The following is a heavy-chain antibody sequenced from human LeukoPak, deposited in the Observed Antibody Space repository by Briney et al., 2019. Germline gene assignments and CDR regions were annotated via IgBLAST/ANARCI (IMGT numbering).Heavy chain of an antibody. D-gene: IGHD3-10*01. V-gene: IGHV6-1*01. J-gene: IGHJ4*02. CDR1: GDSVSSNSAA. Sequence: QALSLTCAISGDSVSSNSAAWNWIRQSPSRGLEWLGRTYYRSKWYNDYAVSVKSRITINPDTSKNQSSLQLNSVTPEDTAVYYCARVRLLWFGELSPRYFDYWGQGTLVTVSS. CDR3: ARVRLLWFGELSPRYFDY. CDR2: TYYRSKWYN.